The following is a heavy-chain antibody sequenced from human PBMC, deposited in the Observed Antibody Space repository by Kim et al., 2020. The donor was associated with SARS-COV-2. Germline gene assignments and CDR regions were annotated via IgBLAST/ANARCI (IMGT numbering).Heavy chain of an antibody. CDR2: IYPGDSDT. V-gene: IGHV5-51*01. Sequence: GESLKISCKGSGYSFTSYWIGWVCQMPGKGLEWMGIIYPGDSDTRYSPSFQGQVTISADKSISTAYLPWSSLKASDTAMYYCARHPKTTVTTVLGGYGMDVWGQGTTVTVSS. J-gene: IGHJ6*02. D-gene: IGHD4-17*01. CDR1: GYSFTSYW. CDR3: ARHPKTTVTTVLGGYGMDV.